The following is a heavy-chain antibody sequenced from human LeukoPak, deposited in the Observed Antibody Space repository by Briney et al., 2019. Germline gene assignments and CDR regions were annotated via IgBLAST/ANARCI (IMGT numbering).Heavy chain of an antibody. CDR2: VYYSGST. J-gene: IGHJ4*02. V-gene: IGHV4-59*01. Sequence: SETLSLTCTVSGGSISSDYWSWIRQPPGKGLEWIGYVYYSGSTNYNPSLKSRVTISVDTSKNQFSLKLSSVTAADTAVYYCARQNGYSYGNYYFDYWGQGTLVTVSS. CDR3: ARQNGYSYGNYYFDY. CDR1: GGSISSDY. D-gene: IGHD5-18*01.